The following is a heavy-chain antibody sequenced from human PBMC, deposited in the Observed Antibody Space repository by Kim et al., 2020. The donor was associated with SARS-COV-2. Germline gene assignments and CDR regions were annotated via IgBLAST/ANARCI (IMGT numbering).Heavy chain of an antibody. V-gene: IGHV4-34*01. Sequence: SETLSLTCAVYGGSFSGYYWSWIRQPPGKGLECIGEINHSGSTNYNPSLKSRVTISVDTSKNQFSLKLSSVTAADTAVYYCAREGRGVWGSYRQTPTSGMDVWGQGTTVTVSS. CDR1: GGSFSGYY. CDR3: AREGRGVWGSYRQTPTSGMDV. CDR2: INHSGST. J-gene: IGHJ6*02. D-gene: IGHD3-16*02.